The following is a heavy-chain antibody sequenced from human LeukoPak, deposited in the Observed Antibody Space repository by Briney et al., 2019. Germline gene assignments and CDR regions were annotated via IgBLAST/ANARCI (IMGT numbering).Heavy chain of an antibody. V-gene: IGHV4-34*01. Sequence: PSETLSLTCAVYGGSFSGYYWSWIRQPPGKGLEWIGEINHSGSTNYNPSLKSRVTISVDTSKNQFSLKLSSVTAADTAVYYCARSLPMVRGVTDDYWGQGTLVTVSS. CDR3: ARSLPMVRGVTDDY. CDR1: GGSFSGYY. CDR2: INHSGST. J-gene: IGHJ4*02. D-gene: IGHD3-10*01.